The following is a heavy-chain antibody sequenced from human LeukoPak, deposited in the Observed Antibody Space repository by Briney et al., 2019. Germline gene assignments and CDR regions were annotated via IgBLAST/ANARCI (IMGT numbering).Heavy chain of an antibody. V-gene: IGHV3-74*01. CDR2: IKPDGSSM. Sequence: GGSLXLPCAASGFTFSSYWMNWVRQAPGKGLVWVSRIKPDGSSMSYADSVQGRFTISRDNAKNTLYLQMNSLRAEDTAVYYCATLYGGSTDYWGQGTLVTVSS. CDR1: GFTFSSYW. D-gene: IGHD5-12*01. CDR3: ATLYGGSTDY. J-gene: IGHJ4*02.